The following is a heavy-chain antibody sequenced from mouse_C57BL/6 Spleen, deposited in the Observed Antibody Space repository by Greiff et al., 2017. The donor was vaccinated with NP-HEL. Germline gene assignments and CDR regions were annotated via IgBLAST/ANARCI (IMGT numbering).Heavy chain of an antibody. J-gene: IGHJ2*01. CDR1: GYTFTSYW. CDR3: ARDSNYLYYFDY. Sequence: QVQLQQPGAELVRPGTSVKLSCKASGYTFTSYWMHWVKQRPGQGLEWIGVIDPSDSYTNYNQKFKGKATLTVDTSSSTSYMQLSILTSEDSAVYYCARDSNYLYYFDYWGQGTTLTVSS. CDR2: IDPSDSYT. V-gene: IGHV1-59*01. D-gene: IGHD2-5*01.